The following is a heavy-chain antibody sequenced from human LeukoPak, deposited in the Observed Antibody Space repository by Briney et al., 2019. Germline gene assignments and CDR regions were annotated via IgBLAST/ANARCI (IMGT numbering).Heavy chain of an antibody. CDR1: GFTFSSYA. J-gene: IGHJ6*02. V-gene: IGHV3-23*01. Sequence: GGSLRLSCAASGFTFSSYAMSWVRQAPGKGLEWVSAISGSGGSTYYADSVKGQFTISRHNSKNTLYLQMNSLRAEDTAVYYCARAGWFGESHYYYGMDVWGQGTTVTVSS. CDR3: ARAGWFGESHYYYGMDV. CDR2: ISGSGGST. D-gene: IGHD3-10*01.